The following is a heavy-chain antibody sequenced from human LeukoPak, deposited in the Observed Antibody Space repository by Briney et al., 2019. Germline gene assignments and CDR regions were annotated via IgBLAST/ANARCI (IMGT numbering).Heavy chain of an antibody. J-gene: IGHJ4*02. CDR1: GGSISSYY. V-gene: IGHV4-4*07. CDR2: IYTSGST. CDR3: ARDGLYTSGYSYFDY. Sequence: SETLSLTCTVSGGSISSYYWSWIRQPAGKGLEWIGHIYTSGSTNYNPSLKSRVTMSVDTSKNQFSLKLRSVAAADTAVYYCARDGLYTSGYSYFDYWGQGTLVTVSS. D-gene: IGHD2-15*01.